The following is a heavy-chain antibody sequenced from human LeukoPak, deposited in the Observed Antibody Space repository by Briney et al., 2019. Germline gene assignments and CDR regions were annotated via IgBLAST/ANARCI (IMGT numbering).Heavy chain of an antibody. Sequence: GGSLRLSCAGSGFTFDDYGMSWVRQAPGKGLEWVSGINWNGGSTGYADSVKGRFTISRDDATQSLSLQMNSLRAEDTAVYYCARGGAWGYCSAGSCSLDSWGQGVLVAVSS. V-gene: IGHV3-20*04. CDR3: ARGGAWGYCSAGSCSLDS. D-gene: IGHD2-15*01. CDR2: INWNGGST. CDR1: GFTFDDYG. J-gene: IGHJ4*02.